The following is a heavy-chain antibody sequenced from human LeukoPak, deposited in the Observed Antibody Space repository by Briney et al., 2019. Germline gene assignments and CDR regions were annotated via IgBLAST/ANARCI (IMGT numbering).Heavy chain of an antibody. CDR1: GFIFSSYW. Sequence: PGGSLRLSCAASGFIFSSYWMSWVRQAPGKGLEWVANIKQDGSEKYYVASVKGRFTISRDDAKNSLYLQMNSLRVEDTAVYYCASTKWVGPFDYWGQGTLVTVSS. CDR3: ASTKWVGPFDY. D-gene: IGHD2-8*01. V-gene: IGHV3-7*01. J-gene: IGHJ4*02. CDR2: IKQDGSEK.